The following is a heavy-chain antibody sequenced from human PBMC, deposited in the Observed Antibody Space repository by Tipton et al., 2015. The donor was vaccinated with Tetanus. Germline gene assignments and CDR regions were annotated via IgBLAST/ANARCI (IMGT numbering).Heavy chain of an antibody. V-gene: IGHV3-72*01. Sequence: SLRLSCSVSGFLFSSYTMNWVRQAPGKGLEWVGRIRSERNNYITQYAASVKGRFSISIDDSKKSLYLHMNSLKTEDTAVYYCARLTGHSMDVVDYYYFGMDVWGQGTKVTVSS. CDR1: GFLFSSYT. J-gene: IGHJ6*02. D-gene: IGHD2-21*01. CDR3: ARLTGHSMDVVDYYYFGMDV. CDR2: IRSERNNYIT.